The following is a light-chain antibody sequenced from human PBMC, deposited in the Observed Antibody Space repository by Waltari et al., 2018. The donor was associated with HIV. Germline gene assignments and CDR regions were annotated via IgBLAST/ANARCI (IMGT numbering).Light chain of an antibody. CDR3: GADHGSGSNYVYV. V-gene: IGLV9-49*01. Sequence: QPMLTQPPSASASLGASVTLTCTLGREHHNYKVAWYQPRPGKGPRFVMRVGTGGIVGSKGDGIPDRFSVLGSGLNRYLTIKNIQEEDEGDYHCGADHGSGSNYVYVFGTGTKVTVL. CDR1: REHHNYK. CDR2: VGTGGIVG. J-gene: IGLJ1*01.